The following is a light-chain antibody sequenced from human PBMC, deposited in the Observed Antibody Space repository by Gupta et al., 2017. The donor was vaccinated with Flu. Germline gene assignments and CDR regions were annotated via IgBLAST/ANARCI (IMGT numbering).Light chain of an antibody. J-gene: IGLJ3*02. Sequence: QSALTQPRSVSGSPGQSVTISCTGTASDIGDSKHVSWYQQHPGKAPKLVIYDVTKRPSGVPDRFSGSKSGNTASLTIAGRQAEDAGDYYCCSYAGSVFGGGTKLTVL. CDR2: DVT. CDR1: ASDIGDSKH. V-gene: IGLV2-11*01. CDR3: CSYAGSV.